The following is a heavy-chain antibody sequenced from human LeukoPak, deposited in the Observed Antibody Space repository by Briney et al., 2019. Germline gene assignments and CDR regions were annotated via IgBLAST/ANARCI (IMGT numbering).Heavy chain of an antibody. CDR2: IRQDGSEK. D-gene: IGHD2-15*01. CDR3: SYTLDY. V-gene: IGHV3-7*01. J-gene: IGHJ4*02. CDR1: GFTFSSSW. Sequence: PGGSLRLSCAASGFTFSSSWMDWVRQAPGKGLEWVANIRQDGSEKYYVDSVKDRFTISRDNAKNSLYLQMNSLRAEDTAVYYCSYTLDYWGQGTLVTVSS.